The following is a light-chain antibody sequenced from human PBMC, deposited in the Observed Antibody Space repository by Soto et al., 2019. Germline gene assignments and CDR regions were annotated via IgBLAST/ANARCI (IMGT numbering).Light chain of an antibody. J-gene: IGLJ3*02. V-gene: IGLV2-8*01. CDR2: EVN. CDR1: SSDIGGYNF. CDR3: SSYAGTNNLGV. Sequence: QSALTQPPSASGSPGQSVTISCTGTSSDIGGYNFVSWYQQHPGKAPKLIIYEVNKRPSGVPDRFSGSKSGNTASLTVSGLQADDEGDYYCSSYAGTNNLGVFGGWTKLTVL.